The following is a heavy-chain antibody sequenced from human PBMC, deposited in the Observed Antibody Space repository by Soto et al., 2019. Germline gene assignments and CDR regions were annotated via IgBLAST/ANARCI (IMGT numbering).Heavy chain of an antibody. Sequence: VESLKISCKGSGYRFTSFWISWVRQMPGKGLEWMGRIDPSDSYTNYSPSFQGHVTISADKSISTAYLQWSSLKASDTAMYYCARPNPPYYDILTGYYSGNNWFDPWGQGTLVTVSS. CDR3: ARPNPPYYDILTGYYSGNNWFDP. CDR2: IDPSDSYT. V-gene: IGHV5-10-1*01. J-gene: IGHJ5*02. CDR1: GYRFTSFW. D-gene: IGHD3-9*01.